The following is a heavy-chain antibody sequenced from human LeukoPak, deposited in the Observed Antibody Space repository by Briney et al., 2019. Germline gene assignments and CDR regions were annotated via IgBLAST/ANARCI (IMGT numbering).Heavy chain of an antibody. CDR2: INHSGST. CDR3: ARGRFDYVWGSYRSNRFDP. D-gene: IGHD3-16*02. Sequence: SETLSLTCAVYGGSFSGYYWSWIRQPPGKGLEWIGEINHSGSTNYNPSLKSRVTISVDTSKNQFSLKLSSVTAADTAVYYCARGRFDYVWGSYRSNRFDPWGQGTLVTVSS. V-gene: IGHV4-34*01. J-gene: IGHJ5*02. CDR1: GGSFSGYY.